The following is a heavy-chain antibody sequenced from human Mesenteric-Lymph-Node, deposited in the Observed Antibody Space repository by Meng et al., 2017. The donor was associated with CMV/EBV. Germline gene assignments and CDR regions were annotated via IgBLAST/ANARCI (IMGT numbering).Heavy chain of an antibody. CDR3: ARDVTLPDRVQTFDS. D-gene: IGHD3-10*01. V-gene: IGHV3-48*04. CDR1: GFTFSSHS. Sequence: GGSLRLSCAASGFTFSSHSMNWVRQAPGKGLEWVSYISSRSATLYYTDSVQGRFTVSRDDARNSLYLDMNNLRAEDTGIYYCARDVTLPDRVQTFDSWGQGTLVTVSS. J-gene: IGHJ4*02. CDR2: ISSRSATL.